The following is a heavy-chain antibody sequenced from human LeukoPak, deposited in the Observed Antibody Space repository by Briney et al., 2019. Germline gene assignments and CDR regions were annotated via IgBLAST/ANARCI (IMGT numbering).Heavy chain of an antibody. Sequence: GGSLRLSCSASQLTFSRYWMSWVRQAPGKGLEWVANINQDGSEKHYVDSVKGRFTISRDNAKKSLYLQMNSLRAEDTAVYFCARELGTGWGSWGQGTLVTVSS. J-gene: IGHJ4*02. CDR3: ARELGTGWGS. CDR1: QLTFSRYW. D-gene: IGHD3-16*01. CDR2: INQDGSEK. V-gene: IGHV3-7*01.